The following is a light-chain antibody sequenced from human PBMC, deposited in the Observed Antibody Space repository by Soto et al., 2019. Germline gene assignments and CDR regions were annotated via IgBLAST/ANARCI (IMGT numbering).Light chain of an antibody. Sequence: QSALTQPASVSGSPGQSITISCTGTSSDVGGYNYVSWYQQHPGKAPKLMIYDVSNRPSGVSNRFSGSKSGNTASLTISGLQAEDEADYYCSSYTSSSTLGVFGGETNFTVL. V-gene: IGLV2-14*01. J-gene: IGLJ2*01. CDR1: SSDVGGYNY. CDR3: SSYTSSSTLGV. CDR2: DVS.